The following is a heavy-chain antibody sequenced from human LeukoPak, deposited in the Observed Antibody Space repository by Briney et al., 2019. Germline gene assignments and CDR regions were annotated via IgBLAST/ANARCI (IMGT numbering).Heavy chain of an antibody. D-gene: IGHD3-22*01. Sequence: VASVKVSCKASGGTFSSYAISWVRQAPGQGLEWMGGIIPIFGTANYAQKFQGRVTITADKSTSTAYMELSSLRAEDTAVYYCARDSQIAAYYDSSGYQYWGQGTLVTVSS. CDR2: IIPIFGTA. J-gene: IGHJ4*02. CDR3: ARDSQIAAYYDSSGYQY. V-gene: IGHV1-69*06. CDR1: GGTFSSYA.